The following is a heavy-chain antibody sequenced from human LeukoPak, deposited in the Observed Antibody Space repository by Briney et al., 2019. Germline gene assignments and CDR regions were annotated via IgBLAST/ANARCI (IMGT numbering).Heavy chain of an antibody. CDR2: ISSSGNTI. Sequence: GGSLRLSCAASGFTFSSYSMNWVRQAPGKGLEWVSYISSSGNTIYYADSVKGRFTISRDNAKNSLYLQMNSLRAEDTAVYYCARVWGYCSSTSCYGGGYFDYWGQGTLVTVSS. D-gene: IGHD2-2*01. J-gene: IGHJ4*02. CDR1: GFTFSSYS. V-gene: IGHV3-48*01. CDR3: ARVWGYCSSTSCYGGGYFDY.